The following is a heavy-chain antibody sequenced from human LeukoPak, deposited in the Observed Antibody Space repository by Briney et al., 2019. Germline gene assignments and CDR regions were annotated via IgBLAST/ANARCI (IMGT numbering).Heavy chain of an antibody. J-gene: IGHJ4*02. CDR2: ISYDVGKK. CDR1: GFTFSSYG. D-gene: IGHD3-22*01. CDR3: AKDDYYDTSGYRD. Sequence: GRSLRLSCAASGFTFSSYGMHWVRQAPGKGLEWVAVISYDVGKKYYADSVKGRFTISRDNSKNTLYLQMNSLRAEDTAVYYCAKDDYYDTSGYRDWGQGTLVTVSS. V-gene: IGHV3-30*18.